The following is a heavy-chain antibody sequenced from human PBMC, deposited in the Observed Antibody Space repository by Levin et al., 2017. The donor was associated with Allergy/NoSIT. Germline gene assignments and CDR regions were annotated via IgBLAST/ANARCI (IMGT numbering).Heavy chain of an antibody. CDR2: IKQDGSEK. J-gene: IGHJ5*02. D-gene: IGHD4-17*01. V-gene: IGHV3-7*01. CDR3: ARLTTVTTSNWFDP. Sequence: PGGSLRLSCAASGFTFSSYWMSWVRQAPGKGLEWVANIKQDGSEKYYVDSVKGRFTISRDNAKNSLYLQMNSLRAEDTAVYYCARLTTVTTSNWFDPWGQGTLVTVSS. CDR1: GFTFSSYW.